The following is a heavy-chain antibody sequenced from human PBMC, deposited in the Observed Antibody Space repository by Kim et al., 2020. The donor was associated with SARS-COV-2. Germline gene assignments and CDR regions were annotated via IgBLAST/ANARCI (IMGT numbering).Heavy chain of an antibody. CDR3: ARDLDGSGSYYNQAFNWFDP. J-gene: IGHJ5*02. CDR2: IWYDGSNK. V-gene: IGHV3-33*01. CDR1: GFTFSSYG. D-gene: IGHD3-10*01. Sequence: GGSLRLSCAASGFTFSSYGMHWVRQAPGKGLEWVAVIWYDGSNKYYADSVKGRFTISRDNSKNTLYLQMNSLRAEDTAVYYCARDLDGSGSYYNQAFNWFDPWGQGTLVTVSS.